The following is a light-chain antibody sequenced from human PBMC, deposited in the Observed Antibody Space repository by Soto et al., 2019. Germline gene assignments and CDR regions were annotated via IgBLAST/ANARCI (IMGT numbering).Light chain of an antibody. CDR3: TSFISRTSPIL. CDR2: EVT. CDR1: ANDY. V-gene: IGLV2-14*01. J-gene: IGLJ2*01. Sequence: QAVLAQPASVSGPPGQSITISCSGSANDYVSWYQHHPGKAPRLLLYEVTHRPSGVSHRFSGSKSGNTASLTISGLQPEDEAHYYCTSFISRTSPILFGGGTKLTVL.